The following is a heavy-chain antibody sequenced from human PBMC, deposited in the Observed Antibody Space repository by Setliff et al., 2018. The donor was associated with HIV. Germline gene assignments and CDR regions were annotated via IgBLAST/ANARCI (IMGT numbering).Heavy chain of an antibody. J-gene: IGHJ6*03. Sequence: TLSLTCTVSGGSISCHYWSWIRQAPGKGLEWIGYLYYSGDTTYNPTTTYNHYFKSRVTISVDTSKNQFPQTLTSVTAADTDVYFCSTYNPASYNNCHYHYMDFWGKGTTVTVSS. CDR3: STYNPASYNNCHYHYMDF. D-gene: IGHD1-1*01. CDR1: GGSISCHY. V-gene: IGHV4-59*11. CDR2: LYYSGDTTYNPTT.